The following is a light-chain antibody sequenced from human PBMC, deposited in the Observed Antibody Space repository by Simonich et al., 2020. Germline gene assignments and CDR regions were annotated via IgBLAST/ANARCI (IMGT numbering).Light chain of an antibody. CDR3: QQYDNLPWT. V-gene: IGKV1-33*01. CDR2: DAY. Sequence: IQLTQSPSSLSASVGDRVTITFRASQGISSALAWYQQKQGKAPKLLIYDAYNLETGVPSRFIGSGSGTDFTFTISSLQPEDIATYYCQQYDNLPWTFGQGTKVEIK. J-gene: IGKJ1*01. CDR1: QGISSA.